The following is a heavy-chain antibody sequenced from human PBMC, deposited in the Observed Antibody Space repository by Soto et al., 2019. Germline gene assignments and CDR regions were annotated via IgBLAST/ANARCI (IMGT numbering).Heavy chain of an antibody. V-gene: IGHV1-18*01. CDR3: ARDINGYDSSGYLRGVGWFDP. CDR2: ISAYNGNT. J-gene: IGHJ5*02. D-gene: IGHD3-22*01. CDR1: GYTFTSYG. Sequence: QVQLVQSGAEVKKPGASVKVSCKASGYTFTSYGISWVRQAPGQGLEWMGWISAYNGNTNYAQKLQGRVTMTTDTSTSTAYMELRSLSSDDTAVYYCARDINGYDSSGYLRGVGWFDPWGQGTLVTVSS.